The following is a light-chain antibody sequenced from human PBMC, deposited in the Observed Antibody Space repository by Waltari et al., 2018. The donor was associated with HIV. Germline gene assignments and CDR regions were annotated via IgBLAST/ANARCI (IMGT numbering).Light chain of an antibody. CDR2: DTS. J-gene: IGLJ3*02. CDR3: LLSYSGAWV. CDR1: TGALASGHY. Sequence: QAVVTPEPSLTVSPGGTVTLTCGSSTGALASGHYLYWFQQKPGPAPRTLIYDTSDKHAWTPARCSGCLLGGKAALTLSRAQPEDEAVYYCLLSYSGAWVFGGGTKLTVL. V-gene: IGLV7-46*01.